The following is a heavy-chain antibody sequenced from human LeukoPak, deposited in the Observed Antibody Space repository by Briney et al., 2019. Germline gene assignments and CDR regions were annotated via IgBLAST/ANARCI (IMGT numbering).Heavy chain of an antibody. CDR1: GCTFTSYD. J-gene: IGHJ6*03. D-gene: IGHD2-15*01. V-gene: IGHV1-8*02. CDR3: ARAKNCSGGSCYFYYYYYYMDV. Sequence: ASVKVSCKASGCTFTSYDISWVRQATGQGLEWMGGMHPNSGKTSYAQKFQGRVTMTRNESTTTAYMELSSLRSEDTAVYYCARAKNCSGGSCYFYYYYYYMDVWGKGTTVTVSS. CDR2: MHPNSGKT.